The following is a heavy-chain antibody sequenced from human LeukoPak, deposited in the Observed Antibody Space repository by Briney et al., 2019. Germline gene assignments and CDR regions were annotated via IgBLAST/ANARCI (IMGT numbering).Heavy chain of an antibody. CDR3: ARDELRYSRGFDP. Sequence: SETLSLTCAVYGGSFSGYYWSWIRQPPGKGLEWIGEINHSGSTNYNPSLKSRVTISVDTSKNQFSLKLSSVTAADTAVYYCARDELRYSRGFDPWGQGTLVTVSS. D-gene: IGHD3-9*01. J-gene: IGHJ5*02. V-gene: IGHV4-34*01. CDR1: GGSFSGYY. CDR2: INHSGST.